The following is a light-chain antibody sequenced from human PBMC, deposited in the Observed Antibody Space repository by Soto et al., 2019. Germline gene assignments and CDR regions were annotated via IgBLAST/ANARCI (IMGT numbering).Light chain of an antibody. V-gene: IGLV4-69*01. CDR1: SRHSSYA. Sequence: QPVLTQSPSASASLGASVKLTCTLSSRHSSYAIAWHQQQPEKGPRYLMILNSDGSHTKGDGIPDRFSGSSSGSERYLTISSLQSEDEADYYCQTWGTGIRVFGGGTKVTVL. CDR2: LNSDGSH. J-gene: IGLJ3*02. CDR3: QTWGTGIRV.